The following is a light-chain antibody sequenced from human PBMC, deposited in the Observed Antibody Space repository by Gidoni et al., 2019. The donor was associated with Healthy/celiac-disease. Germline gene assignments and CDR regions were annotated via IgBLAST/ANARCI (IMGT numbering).Light chain of an antibody. CDR1: QCISSY. CDR2: AAS. Sequence: IQMTQSPSSLSASVGDRVTITCRASQCISSYLNWYQQKTGKAPKLLIYAASSLQSGVPSRFRGSGAGTDFTLTISSLQPEDFATYYCQQSFSTLTWTFGQGTKVEIK. J-gene: IGKJ1*01. V-gene: IGKV1-39*01. CDR3: QQSFSTLTWT.